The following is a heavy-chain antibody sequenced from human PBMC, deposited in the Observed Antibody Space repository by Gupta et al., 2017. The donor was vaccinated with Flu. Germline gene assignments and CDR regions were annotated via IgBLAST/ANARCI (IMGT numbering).Heavy chain of an antibody. J-gene: IGHJ6*02. V-gene: IGHV3-21*02. CDR3: ARDYDSTSYYGLDV. CDR2: INSDSVYI. D-gene: IGHD3-22*01. Sequence: VQLVDSGGGLVEPGGSLRLPCAASGFSFSDYTMRWVRQAPGKGLEWVSSINSDSVYIYYADSVRGRFTISRDNAEDSLFLQMKSLGAEDTAIYYCARDYDSTSYYGLDVWGQGTAVTVSS. CDR1: GFSFSDYT.